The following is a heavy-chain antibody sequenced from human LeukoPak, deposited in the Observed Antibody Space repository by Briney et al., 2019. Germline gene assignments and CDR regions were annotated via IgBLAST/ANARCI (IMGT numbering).Heavy chain of an antibody. J-gene: IGHJ5*02. CDR3: TTLPDDVLLWFGEFDNWFDP. CDR1: GFTFSNAW. CDR2: IKSKTDGGTT. Sequence: PGGSLRLSCAASGFTFSNAWMSWVRQAPGKGLEWVGRIKSKTDGGTTDYAAPVKGRFTISRDDSKNTLYLQMNSLKTEDTAVYYCTTLPDDVLLWFGEFDNWFDPWGQGTLVTVSS. V-gene: IGHV3-15*01. D-gene: IGHD3-10*01.